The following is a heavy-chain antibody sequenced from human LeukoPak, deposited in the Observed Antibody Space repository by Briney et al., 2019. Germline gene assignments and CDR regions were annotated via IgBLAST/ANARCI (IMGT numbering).Heavy chain of an antibody. J-gene: IGHJ4*02. D-gene: IGHD3-22*01. CDR3: ARDSSGYYYD. Sequence: ASVTVSFTASGYTFTSYYMHWVRQAPGQGPEWMGIINPSGGSTSYAQKFQGRVTMTRDTSTSTVYMELSSLRSEDTAVYYCARDSSGYYYDWGQGTLVTVSS. CDR2: INPSGGST. CDR1: GYTFTSYY. V-gene: IGHV1-46*01.